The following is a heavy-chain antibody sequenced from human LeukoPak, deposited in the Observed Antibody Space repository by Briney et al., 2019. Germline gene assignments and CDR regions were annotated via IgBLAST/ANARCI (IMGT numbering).Heavy chain of an antibody. CDR1: GFTFSSYG. CDR3: VRNLDFWGDSEDY. V-gene: IGHV3-30*02. CDR2: IRYDGSNK. D-gene: IGHD3-3*01. Sequence: GGSLRLSCAASGFTFSSYGMHWVRQAPGKGLEWVAFIRYDGSNKYYADSVKGRFTISRDNSKNTLYLQMNSLRAEDTAVYYCVRNLDFWGDSEDYWGQGTLVTVSS. J-gene: IGHJ4*02.